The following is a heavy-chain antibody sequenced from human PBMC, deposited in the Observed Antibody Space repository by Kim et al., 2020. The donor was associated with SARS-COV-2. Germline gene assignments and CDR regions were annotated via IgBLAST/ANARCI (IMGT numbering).Heavy chain of an antibody. CDR2: IWYDGSNK. V-gene: IGHV3-33*06. CDR1: RFTFGSYG. J-gene: IGHJ4*02. CDR3: AKERRKYCSGGSCHLEY. Sequence: GGSLRLSCAASRFTFGSYGLHWVRQAPGKGLEWVAVIWYDGSNKYHADSVKGRFTISRDNSKNTLYLQMNNLRAEDTAVYYCAKERRKYCSGGSCHLEYWGQGTLVTVSS. D-gene: IGHD2-15*01.